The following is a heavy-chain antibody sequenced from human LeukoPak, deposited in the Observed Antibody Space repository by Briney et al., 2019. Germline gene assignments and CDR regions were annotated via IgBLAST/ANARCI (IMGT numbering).Heavy chain of an antibody. J-gene: IGHJ4*02. CDR3: AREGGGGGYDY. V-gene: IGHV4-59*12. CDR2: IYYSGST. D-gene: IGHD3-22*01. CDR1: GGSINSYY. Sequence: SETLSLTCTVSGGSINSYYWSWIRQPPGKGLEWIGYIYYSGSTHYNPSLKSRATISVDTSKNQFSLKLSSVTAADTAVYYCAREGGGGGYDYWGQGTLVTVSS.